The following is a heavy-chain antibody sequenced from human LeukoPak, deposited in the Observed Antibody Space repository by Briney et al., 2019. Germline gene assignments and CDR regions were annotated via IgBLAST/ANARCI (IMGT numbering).Heavy chain of an antibody. V-gene: IGHV4-61*02. CDR1: GGSISSGSYY. CDR3: ARVNREMATITP. D-gene: IGHD5-24*01. Sequence: TASETLSLTCTVSGGSISSGSYYWSWIRQPAGKGLEWIGRIYTSGSTNCNPSLKSRVTISVDTSKNQFSLKLSSVTAADTAVYYCARVNREMATITPWGQGTLVTVSS. J-gene: IGHJ4*02. CDR2: IYTSGST.